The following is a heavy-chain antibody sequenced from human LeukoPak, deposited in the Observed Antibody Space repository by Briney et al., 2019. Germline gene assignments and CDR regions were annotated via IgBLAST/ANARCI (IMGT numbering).Heavy chain of an antibody. J-gene: IGHJ4*02. V-gene: IGHV3-7*03. D-gene: IGHD3-22*01. CDR3: ATPLDYYDSSGYHQGGD. CDR1: GFTFSSHW. Sequence: GGSLRLSCAASGFTFSSHWMTWVRQAPGKGLEWVANIKQDGNKKNYVDSVKGRFTISRDNAKNSLYLQTNSLRAEDTAVYYCATPLDYYDSSGYHQGGDWGQGTLVTVSS. CDR2: IKQDGNKK.